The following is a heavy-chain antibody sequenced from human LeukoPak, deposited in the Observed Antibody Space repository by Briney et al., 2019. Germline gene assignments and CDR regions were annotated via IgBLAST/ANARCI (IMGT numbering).Heavy chain of an antibody. V-gene: IGHV4-59*01. CDR1: GGSLSSYY. CDR3: AREQWLPNWFDP. CDR2: IYYSGST. J-gene: IGHJ5*02. D-gene: IGHD6-19*01. Sequence: SEPLSLPRTASGGSLSSYYWSWIRQPPRKGREWIGYIYYSGSTNYNPSLKSRVTISVGTSKNQFSLKLSSVTAADTAVYYCAREQWLPNWFDPWGQGTLVTVSS.